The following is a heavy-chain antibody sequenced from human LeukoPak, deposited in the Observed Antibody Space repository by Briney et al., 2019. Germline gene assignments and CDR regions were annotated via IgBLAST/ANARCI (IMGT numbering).Heavy chain of an antibody. D-gene: IGHD3-10*01. Sequence: GGSLRLSCAASGFTVSSNYMSWVRQAPGKGLEWVSAISGSGYSTYYADSVKGRFTISRDNSKNTLYLQMNSLRAEDTAVYYCAKGERYYYGSGAWGLGTLVTVSS. CDR1: GFTVSSNY. CDR3: AKGERYYYGSGA. V-gene: IGHV3-23*01. J-gene: IGHJ5*02. CDR2: ISGSGYST.